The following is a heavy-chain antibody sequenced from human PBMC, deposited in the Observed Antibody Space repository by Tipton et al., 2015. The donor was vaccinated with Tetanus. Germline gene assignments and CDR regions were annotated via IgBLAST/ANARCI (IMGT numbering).Heavy chain of an antibody. D-gene: IGHD1-20*01. CDR2: IYPGDSDT. V-gene: IGHV5-51*01. CDR1: GYSFTSYW. Sequence: QLVQSGAEVKKPGESLKISCKGSGYSFTSYWIGWVRQMPGKGLEWMGIIYPGDSDTRYSPSFQGQVTISADKSISPAYLQWSSLKASDTAMYYCARGLSYNWKGEAGFDIWGQGTMVTVSS. CDR3: ARGLSYNWKGEAGFDI. J-gene: IGHJ3*02.